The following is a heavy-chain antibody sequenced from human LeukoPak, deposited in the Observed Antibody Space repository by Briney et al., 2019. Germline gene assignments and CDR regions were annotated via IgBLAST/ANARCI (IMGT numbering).Heavy chain of an antibody. Sequence: GGSLRLSCAASSGITFSNYAMHWVRQAPGKGLEWVAVVSSDGSNTYYADSVKGRFTISRDNSKNTLYLQMNSLRTEDTAAYYCARGSNGGNSKLGYWGQGTLVTVSS. J-gene: IGHJ4*02. CDR2: VSSDGSNT. D-gene: IGHD4-23*01. CDR1: GITFSNYA. V-gene: IGHV3-30-3*01. CDR3: ARGSNGGNSKLGY.